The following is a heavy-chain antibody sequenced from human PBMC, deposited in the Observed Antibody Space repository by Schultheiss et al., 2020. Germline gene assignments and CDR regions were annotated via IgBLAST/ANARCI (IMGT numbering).Heavy chain of an antibody. Sequence: SETLSLTCAVSGGSISSSNWWSWVRQPPGKGLEWIGEIYHSGSTNYNPSLKSRVTISVDKSKNQFSLKLSSVTAADTAVYYCARGLGAYDSSGSPWDYWGQGTLVNVSS. CDR3: ARGLGAYDSSGSPWDY. D-gene: IGHD3-22*01. CDR2: IYHSGST. CDR1: GGSISSSNW. V-gene: IGHV4-4*02. J-gene: IGHJ4*02.